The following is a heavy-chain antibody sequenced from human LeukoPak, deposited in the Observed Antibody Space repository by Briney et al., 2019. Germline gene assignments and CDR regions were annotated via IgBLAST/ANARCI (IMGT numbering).Heavy chain of an antibody. Sequence: SETLSLTCTVSGGSISSYYWSWIRQAAGKGLEWIGRIYTSGSTNYNPSLKSRVTMSVDTSKNQFSLKLSSVTAADTAVYYCAAEGYRQQLTYYYYYMDVWGKGTTVTISS. CDR3: AAEGYRQQLTYYYYYMDV. J-gene: IGHJ6*03. D-gene: IGHD6-13*01. CDR1: GGSISSYY. CDR2: IYTSGST. V-gene: IGHV4-4*07.